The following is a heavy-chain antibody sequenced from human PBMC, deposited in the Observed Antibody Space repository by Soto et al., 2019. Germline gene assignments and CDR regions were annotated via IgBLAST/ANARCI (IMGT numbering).Heavy chain of an antibody. D-gene: IGHD4-17*01. CDR2: IYYSGST. CDR1: GGSISSYY. CDR3: ERHYGDALYY. V-gene: IGHV4-59*08. J-gene: IGHJ4*02. Sequence: SETLSLTCTVSGGSISSYYWSWIRQPPGKGLEWIGYIYYSGSTNYNPSLKSRVTISVDTSKNQFSLKLSSVTAADTALCSCERHYGDALYYWGQGTLVTVSS.